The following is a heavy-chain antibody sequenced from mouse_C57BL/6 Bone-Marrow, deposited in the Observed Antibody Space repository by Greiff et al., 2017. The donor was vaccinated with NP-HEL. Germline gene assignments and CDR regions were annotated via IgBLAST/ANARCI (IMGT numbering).Heavy chain of an antibody. CDR1: GFNIKDYY. CDR2: IDPEDGDP. CDR3: TTAFITTVVDY. J-gene: IGHJ2*01. D-gene: IGHD1-1*01. V-gene: IGHV14-1*01. Sequence: VQLKQSGAELVRPGASVKLSCTASGFNIKDYYLHWVEQRPEQGLEWIGRIDPEDGDPEYAPKFQGKATMTADTSSNTAYLQRSSLTSEDTAVYYCTTAFITTVVDYWGQGTTLTVSS.